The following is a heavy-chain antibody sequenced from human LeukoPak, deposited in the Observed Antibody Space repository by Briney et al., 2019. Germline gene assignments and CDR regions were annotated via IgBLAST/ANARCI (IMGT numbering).Heavy chain of an antibody. V-gene: IGHV3-30-3*01. D-gene: IGHD1-1*01. CDR3: ARKRSRPPKAFDY. J-gene: IGHJ4*02. CDR2: LSYDGSNK. CDR1: GFTFSSYA. Sequence: QPGRSLRLSCAASGFTFSSYAMHWVRQAPGKGLEWVAVLSYDGSNKYYADSVKGRFSISRDNSKNTLYLQMNSRRAEDTAVYYCARKRSRPPKAFDYWGQGTLVTVSS.